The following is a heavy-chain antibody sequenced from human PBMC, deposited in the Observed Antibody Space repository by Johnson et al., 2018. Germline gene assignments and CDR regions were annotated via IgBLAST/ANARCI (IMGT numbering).Heavy chain of an antibody. V-gene: IGHV3-7*01. Sequence: EVQLVETGGDLVQPGGSLRLSCAASGLSISNYWMGWVRQVPGKGLEWVANITQDGREEYIVDSVRGRFIISRDNAKNLLYLQMNSLRVEDTAIYYCARSQLLAQDVFNLWGQGTMVTVSS. J-gene: IGHJ3*01. D-gene: IGHD2-8*02. CDR2: ITQDGREE. CDR3: ARSQLLAQDVFNL. CDR1: GLSISNYW.